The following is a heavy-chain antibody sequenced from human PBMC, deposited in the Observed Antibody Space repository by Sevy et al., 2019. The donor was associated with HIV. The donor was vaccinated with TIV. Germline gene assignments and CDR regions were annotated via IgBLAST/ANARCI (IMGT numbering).Heavy chain of an antibody. CDR1: GFTFSSYA. CDR3: AKEVSEYSYSDY. CDR2: IGGSADYT. D-gene: IGHD5-18*01. V-gene: IGHV3-23*01. J-gene: IGHJ4*02. Sequence: GGSLRLSCVTSGFTFSSYAMSWVRQTPGKGLEWVSAIGGSADYTYYADSVKGRFTISRDNSKNTLYLQMNGLRAEETAVYYCAKEVSEYSYSDYWGQGTLVTVSS.